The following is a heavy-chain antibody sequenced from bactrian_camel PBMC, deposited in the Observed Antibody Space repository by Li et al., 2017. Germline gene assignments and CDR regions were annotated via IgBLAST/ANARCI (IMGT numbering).Heavy chain of an antibody. CDR1: GNLHSDYC. CDR3: AKGAVRPHQAAGSGVV. D-gene: IGHD2*01. Sequence: VQLVESGGGPVEAGGSLRLSCAVSGNLHSDYCMGWFRRAPGKEREGVARIDVEGKTTVADSVKGRFTISRNNFEDVLYLQMNSLKPEDTAVYYCAKGAVRPHQAAGSGVVRGQGTQVTVS. CDR2: IDVEGKT. J-gene: IGHJ4*01. V-gene: IGHV3S53*01.